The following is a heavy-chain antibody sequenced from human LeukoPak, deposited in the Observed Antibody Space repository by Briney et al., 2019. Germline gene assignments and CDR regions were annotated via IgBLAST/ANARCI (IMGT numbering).Heavy chain of an antibody. CDR2: MNPNSGNT. Sequence: ASVKVSCKASGYTFTSYDINWVRQGTGQGFEWMGWMNPNSGNTGYAQKFQGRLTMTRNTSISTAYMELSSLRSEDTAVYYCARGSMVFFDYWGQGTLVTVSS. CDR3: ARGSMVFFDY. J-gene: IGHJ4*02. V-gene: IGHV1-8*01. D-gene: IGHD3-10*01. CDR1: GYTFTSYD.